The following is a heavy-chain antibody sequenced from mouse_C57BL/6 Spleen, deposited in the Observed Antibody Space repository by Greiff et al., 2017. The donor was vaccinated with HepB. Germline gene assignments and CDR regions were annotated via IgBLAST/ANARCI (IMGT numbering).Heavy chain of an antibody. Sequence: QVQLQQPGAELVKPGASVKLSCKASGYTFTSYWMQWVKQRPGQGLEWIGEIDPSDSYTNYNQKFKGKATLTVDTSSSTAYMQLISLTSEDSAVYYCARRGNYYGSSPPFDYWGQGTTLTVSS. CDR3: ARRGNYYGSSPPFDY. CDR1: GYTFTSYW. V-gene: IGHV1-50*01. D-gene: IGHD1-1*01. CDR2: IDPSDSYT. J-gene: IGHJ2*01.